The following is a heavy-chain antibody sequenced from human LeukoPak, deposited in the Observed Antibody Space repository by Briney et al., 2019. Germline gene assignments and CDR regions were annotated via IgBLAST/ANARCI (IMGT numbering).Heavy chain of an antibody. V-gene: IGHV4-59*12. Sequence: PSETLSLTCNVSGGSISTYYWNWIRQPPGKGLEWIGYIYHSGSTNYNPSLQSRVTISVDASKNQFSLKLSSVTAADTAVDYCARVIPATLNWGYYYYGMDVWGQGTTVTVSS. CDR1: GGSISTYY. CDR2: IYHSGST. J-gene: IGHJ6*02. D-gene: IGHD7-27*01. CDR3: ARVIPATLNWGYYYYGMDV.